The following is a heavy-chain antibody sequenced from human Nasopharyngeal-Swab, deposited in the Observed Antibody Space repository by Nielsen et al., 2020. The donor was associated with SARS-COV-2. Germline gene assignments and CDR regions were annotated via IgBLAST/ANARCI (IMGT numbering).Heavy chain of an antibody. J-gene: IGHJ4*02. D-gene: IGHD1-26*01. CDR3: ARDGSANYFRFDY. CDR1: GFTFTSHT. V-gene: IGHV3-21*01. Sequence: GGSLRLSCEASGFTFTSHTMNWVRQAPSGGLEWVSSITYTGNYIYYADSVKGRFPISRDNAKNSIYLQMNNLRADDTAVYYCARDGSANYFRFDYWGQGALVIVSS. CDR2: ITYTGNYI.